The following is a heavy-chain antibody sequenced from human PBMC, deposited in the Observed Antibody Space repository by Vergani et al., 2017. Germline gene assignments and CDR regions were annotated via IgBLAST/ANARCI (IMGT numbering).Heavy chain of an antibody. D-gene: IGHD3-10*01. Sequence: EVQLVESGGGLVQPGGSLRLSCAASGFTFSSYEMNWVRQAPVKGLEWVSYISSSGSTIYYADTVKGRFTISRDNAKNSLYLQMNSLRAEDTAVYYCAREISGVAHYYSLGWDYWGQGTLVTVSS. CDR1: GFTFSSYE. CDR2: ISSSGSTI. V-gene: IGHV3-48*03. CDR3: AREISGVAHYYSLGWDY. J-gene: IGHJ4*02.